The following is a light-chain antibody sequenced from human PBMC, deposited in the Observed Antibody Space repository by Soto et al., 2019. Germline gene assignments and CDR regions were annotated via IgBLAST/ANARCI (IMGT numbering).Light chain of an antibody. CDR1: SSDVGGYNY. CDR2: DVS. J-gene: IGLJ1*01. V-gene: IGLV2-14*01. CDR3: SSYTSSSPHHV. Sequence: QSALTQPASVSVSPGQSITISCTGTSSDVGGYNYVSWYQQHPGKAPKLMIYDVSNRPSGVSNRFSGSKSGNTASLTISGLQAEDEADYYCSSYTSSSPHHVFGTGTKLTVL.